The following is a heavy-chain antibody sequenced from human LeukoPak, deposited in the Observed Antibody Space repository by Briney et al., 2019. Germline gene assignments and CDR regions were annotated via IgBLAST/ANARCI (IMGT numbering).Heavy chain of an antibody. CDR2: IYYSGST. CDR1: GGSISSYY. D-gene: IGHD1-26*01. J-gene: IGHJ3*02. CDR3: ALLGAYDAFDI. V-gene: IGHV4-59*08. Sequence: SETLSLTCTVSGGSISSYYWSWIRQPPGKGLEWIGYIYYSGSTNYNPSLKSRVTISVDTSKNQFSLKLSSVTAADTAVYYCALLGAYDAFDIWGQGTMATVSS.